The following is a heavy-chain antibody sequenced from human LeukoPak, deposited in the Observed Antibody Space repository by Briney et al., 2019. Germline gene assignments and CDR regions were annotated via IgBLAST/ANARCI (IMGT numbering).Heavy chain of an antibody. CDR3: ARDPRDTAMVDDAFGI. V-gene: IGHV1-3*01. Sequence: ASVKVSCKASGYTFTSYAMHWVRQAPGQRLEWMGWINAGNGNTKYSQKFQGRVTITRDTSASTAYMELSSLRSEDTAVYYCARDPRDTAMVDDAFGIWGQGTMVTVSS. D-gene: IGHD5-18*01. J-gene: IGHJ3*02. CDR1: GYTFTSYA. CDR2: INAGNGNT.